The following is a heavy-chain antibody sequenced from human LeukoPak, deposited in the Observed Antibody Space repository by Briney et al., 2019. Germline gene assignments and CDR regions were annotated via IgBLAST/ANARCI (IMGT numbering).Heavy chain of an antibody. CDR1: GYTFTNYG. CDR3: ARGSPSRYYYDSSGYYGGYSDY. D-gene: IGHD3-22*01. J-gene: IGHJ4*02. CDR2: ISGYNGNT. Sequence: ASVKVSCKASGYTFTNYGITWVRQAPGQGLEWMGWISGYNGNTNYAQKLQGRVTMTTDTSTSTAYVELRSLRSDDTAVYYCARGSPSRYYYDSSGYYGGYSDYWGQGTLVTVSS. V-gene: IGHV1-18*01.